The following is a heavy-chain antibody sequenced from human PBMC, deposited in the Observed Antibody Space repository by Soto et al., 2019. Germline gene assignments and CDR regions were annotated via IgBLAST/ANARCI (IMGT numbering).Heavy chain of an antibody. CDR1: GGSISSYY. CDR3: ATGKVNGYKSDFDY. D-gene: IGHD5-12*01. V-gene: IGHV4-59*08. CDR2: IYYNENT. J-gene: IGHJ4*02. Sequence: QVQLQESGPGLVKPSETLSLTCTVSGGSISSYYCSWIRQPPGKGLEWIGYIYYNENTNYNPSLYNPSLKSRVTISVDTSKNQFSLKLSSVTAADTAVYYCATGKVNGYKSDFDYWGQGTLVTVSS.